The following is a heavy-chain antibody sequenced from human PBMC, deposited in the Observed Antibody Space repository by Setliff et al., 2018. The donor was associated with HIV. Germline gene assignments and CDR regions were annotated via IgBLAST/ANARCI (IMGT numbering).Heavy chain of an antibody. CDR2: INHSGST. CDR3: ARQRGLRGYYGSNSLYYFDS. Sequence: PSETLSLTCAVFGGSFTDYYWIWIRQPPGKGLEWIGEINHSGSTHYNPSLKSRFIISVDSSKNQFSLKLSSVTAADTAVYYCARQRGLRGYYGSNSLYYFDSWGQGTLVTVSS. J-gene: IGHJ4*02. D-gene: IGHD3-10*01. V-gene: IGHV4-34*01. CDR1: GGSFTDYY.